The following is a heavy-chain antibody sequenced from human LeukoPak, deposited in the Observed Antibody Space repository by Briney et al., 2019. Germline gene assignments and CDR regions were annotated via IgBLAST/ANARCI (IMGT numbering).Heavy chain of an antibody. Sequence: GGSLRLSCAASGLTFRIYSMNWVRQAPGKGLEWVSSISSSSRYIYYADSVKDRFTISRDNAKNSLYLQMNSLRAEDTALYYCAKDDSSGYYPPDYWGQGTLVTVSS. CDR3: AKDDSSGYYPPDY. CDR1: GLTFRIYS. CDR2: ISSSSRYI. V-gene: IGHV3-21*04. J-gene: IGHJ4*02. D-gene: IGHD3-22*01.